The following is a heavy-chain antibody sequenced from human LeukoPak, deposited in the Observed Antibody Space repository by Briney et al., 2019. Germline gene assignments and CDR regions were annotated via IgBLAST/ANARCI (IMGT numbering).Heavy chain of an antibody. D-gene: IGHD3-9*01. CDR3: AREEVDRYFDWSLRDYFDY. J-gene: IGHJ4*02. CDR1: GGSISSNSYY. CDR2: IYYSGST. V-gene: IGHV4-39*07. Sequence: PSETLSLTCTVSGGSISSNSYYWGWIRQPPGKGLEWIGSIYYSGSTYYNPSLKSRVTISVDTSKNQFSLKLSSVTAADTAVYYCAREEVDRYFDWSLRDYFDYWGQGTLVTVSS.